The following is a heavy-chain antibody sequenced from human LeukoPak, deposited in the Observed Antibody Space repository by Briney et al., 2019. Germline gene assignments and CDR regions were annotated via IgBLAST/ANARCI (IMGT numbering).Heavy chain of an antibody. CDR2: TSYDGNKK. CDR1: GFTLTYYA. J-gene: IGHJ4*02. D-gene: IGHD4-23*01. V-gene: IGHV3-30*15. CDR3: ARSSYDYGGIEGPYDY. Sequence: GGSLRLSCAASGFTLTYYAMHWVRQAPGKGLEWVAVTSYDGNKKYYADSVKGRFTISRDSSKNTLYLQMSSLRAEDTAVYYCARSSYDYGGIEGPYDYWGQGTLVTVSS.